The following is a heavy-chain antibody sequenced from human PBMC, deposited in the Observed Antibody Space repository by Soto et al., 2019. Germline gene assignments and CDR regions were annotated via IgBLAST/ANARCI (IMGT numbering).Heavy chain of an antibody. CDR3: AKEFAVVVTAINWFDP. CDR2: ISGSGGST. D-gene: IGHD2-21*02. CDR1: GFTFSSYA. Sequence: GGSLRLSCAASGFTFSSYAMSWVRQAPGKGLEWVSAISGSGGSTYYADSVKGRFTISRDNSKNTLYLQMNSLRAEDTAVYYCAKEFAVVVTAINWFDPWGQGTLVTVSS. V-gene: IGHV3-23*01. J-gene: IGHJ5*02.